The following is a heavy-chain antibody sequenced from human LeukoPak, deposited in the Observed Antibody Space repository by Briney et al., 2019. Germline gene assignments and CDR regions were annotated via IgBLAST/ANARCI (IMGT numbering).Heavy chain of an antibody. CDR2: ISSSSSYI. CDR3: ARADRPGTFYAFDI. V-gene: IGHV3-21*01. Sequence: GGSLRLSCAASGFTFSRYSMNWVRQAPGKGLEWVSSISSSSSYIFYADSVKGRFTISRDNAKNSLYLQMNSLRAEDTAVYYCARADRPGTFYAFDIWGQGTMVTVSS. CDR1: GFTFSRYS. J-gene: IGHJ3*02.